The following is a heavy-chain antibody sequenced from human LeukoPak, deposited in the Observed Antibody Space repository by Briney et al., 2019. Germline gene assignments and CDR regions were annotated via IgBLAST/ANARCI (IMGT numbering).Heavy chain of an antibody. J-gene: IGHJ4*02. Sequence: PSETLSLTCTVSGGSISSSSYYWGWIRQPPGKGLEWIGSIYYSGSTYYNPSLKSRVTISVDTSKNQFSLKLSSVTAADTAVYYCARQYGWTFDYWGQGTLVTVSS. CDR3: ARQYGWTFDY. V-gene: IGHV4-39*01. CDR2: IYYSGST. D-gene: IGHD6-19*01. CDR1: GGSISSSSYY.